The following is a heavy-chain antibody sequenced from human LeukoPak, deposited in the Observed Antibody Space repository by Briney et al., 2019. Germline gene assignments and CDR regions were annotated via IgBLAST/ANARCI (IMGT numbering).Heavy chain of an antibody. CDR2: IKQDRSEK. Sequence: GGSLRLSCAASGFTFSSYAMSWVRQAPGKGLELVANIKQDRSEKYYVDSVKGRFTISRDNAKNTLYLQMNSLRADDTAVYYCARDQGDYYFDYWGQGTPVTVSS. V-gene: IGHV3-7*01. D-gene: IGHD2-21*02. CDR3: ARDQGDYYFDY. J-gene: IGHJ4*02. CDR1: GFTFSSYA.